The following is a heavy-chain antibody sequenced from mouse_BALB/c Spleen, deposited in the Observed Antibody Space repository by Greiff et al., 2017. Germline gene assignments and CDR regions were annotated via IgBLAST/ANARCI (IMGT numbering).Heavy chain of an antibody. CDR2: ISSGSSTI. V-gene: IGHV5-17*02. CDR1: GFTFSSFG. CDR3: ARNRPSTMITTYAMDY. D-gene: IGHD2-4*01. J-gene: IGHJ4*01. Sequence: EVQLVESGGGLVQPGGSRKLSCAASGFTFSSFGMHWVRQAPEKGLEWVAYISSGSSTIYYADTVKGRFTISRDNPKNTLFLQMTSLRSEDTAMYYCARNRPSTMITTYAMDYWGQGTSVTVSS.